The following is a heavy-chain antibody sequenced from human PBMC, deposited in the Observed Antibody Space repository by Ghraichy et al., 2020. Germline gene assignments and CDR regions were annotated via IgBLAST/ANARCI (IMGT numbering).Heavy chain of an antibody. CDR1: GFTFTSYS. CDR2: INGNGAKI. V-gene: IGHV3-23*01. Sequence: GGSLRLSCAASGFTFTSYSMSWVRQAPTKGLEWVSSINGNGAKINYADSVKGRFTISRDNSKNTLYLQMNSLRADDTAVYYCAKDAMTANGRWDGFDIWGQGTTVTVSS. D-gene: IGHD2-21*02. CDR3: AKDAMTANGRWDGFDI. J-gene: IGHJ3*02.